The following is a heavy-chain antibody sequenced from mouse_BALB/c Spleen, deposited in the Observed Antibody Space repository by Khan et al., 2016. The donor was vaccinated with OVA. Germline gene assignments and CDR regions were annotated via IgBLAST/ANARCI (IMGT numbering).Heavy chain of an antibody. CDR2: ISPGSGDT. J-gene: IGHJ3*01. CDR3: ARRNYFGYTFAY. CDR1: GYTFTDFY. Sequence: QVQLQQSGAELARPGASVKLSCKASGYTFTDFYINWVKQRTGQGLEWIGEISPGSGDTFYNERFKDKATLTADKSSKTAYMQLSSLTSEASAVYFCARRNYFGYTFAYWGQGTLVTVSA. D-gene: IGHD1-2*01. V-gene: IGHV1-77*01.